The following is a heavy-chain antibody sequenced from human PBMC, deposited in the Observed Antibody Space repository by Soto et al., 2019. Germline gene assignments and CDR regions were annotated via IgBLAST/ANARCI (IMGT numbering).Heavy chain of an antibody. CDR2: ISAYNGNT. Sequence: VSCKASGYTFTGYYMHWVRQAPGQGLEWMGWISAYNGNTNYAQSLQGRVTMTTDTSTTTAYMELRSLKSDDTAVYCCARVSPSSRAAEPWGQGTLVTVSS. J-gene: IGHJ4*02. D-gene: IGHD6-13*01. CDR1: GYTFTGYY. CDR3: ARVSPSSRAAEP. V-gene: IGHV1-18*04.